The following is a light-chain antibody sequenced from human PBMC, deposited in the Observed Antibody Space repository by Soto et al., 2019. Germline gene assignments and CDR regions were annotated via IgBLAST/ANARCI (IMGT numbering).Light chain of an antibody. Sequence: QSALTQPRSVSGSPGQSVTISCTGTNSDVGTYNYVSWYQQHPGKAPKLMIYDVSKRPSGVPDRFSGSKSGNTDSLTISGLQAEDEADYYCCSYAGRYIYVFGTGTKLTVL. V-gene: IGLV2-11*01. CDR2: DVS. CDR3: CSYAGRYIYV. CDR1: NSDVGTYNY. J-gene: IGLJ1*01.